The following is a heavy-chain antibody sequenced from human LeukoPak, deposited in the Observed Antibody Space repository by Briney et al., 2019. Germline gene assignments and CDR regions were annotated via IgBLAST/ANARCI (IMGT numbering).Heavy chain of an antibody. D-gene: IGHD2-8*02. CDR3: ARGGTGAFDY. Sequence: PGGSLRLACTASGFSFSDYYMSWIRQAPGKGLEWISYISSRSTYISDADSVKGRFTISIDNAKNLLFLQMNSLRVADTALYYCARGGTGAFDYWGQGILVTVSS. V-gene: IGHV3-11*06. CDR1: GFSFSDYY. CDR2: ISSRSTYI. J-gene: IGHJ4*02.